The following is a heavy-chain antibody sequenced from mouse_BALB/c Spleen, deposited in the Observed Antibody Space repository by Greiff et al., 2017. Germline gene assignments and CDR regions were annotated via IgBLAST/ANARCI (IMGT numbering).Heavy chain of an antibody. CDR1: GYTFTSYW. CDR2: IYPGSGST. CDR3: TKRGWYLDV. Sequence: LQQPGSELVRPGASAKLSCKASGYTFTSYWMHWVKQRPGQGLKWIGNIYPGSGSTNYDEKFKSKATLTVDTSSSTAYMQLSGLTSEDSAVYYYTKRGWYLDVWGAGTTVTVSS. V-gene: IGHV1S22*01. J-gene: IGHJ1*01.